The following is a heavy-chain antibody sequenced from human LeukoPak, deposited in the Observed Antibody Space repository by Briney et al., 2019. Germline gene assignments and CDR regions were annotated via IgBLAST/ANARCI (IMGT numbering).Heavy chain of an antibody. D-gene: IGHD3-10*01. CDR1: GDSIRNNY. J-gene: IGHJ3*02. CDR3: ARHTRGLYDAFDI. V-gene: IGHV4-4*09. Sequence: PSETLSLTCTVSGDSIRNNYWSWIRQPPGKGLEWIGYIYASGSTNCNPFLKSRVTISVDTSKNQFSLRLYSVPAADTAVYYCARHTRGLYDAFDIWGQGTMVTVSS. CDR2: IYASGST.